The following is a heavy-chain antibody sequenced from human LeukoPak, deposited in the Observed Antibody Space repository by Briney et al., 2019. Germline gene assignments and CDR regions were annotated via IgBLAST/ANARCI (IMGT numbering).Heavy chain of an antibody. Sequence: SETLSLTCSVSGYSIKNGYYWDWIRQAPGKGLEWLGSILHTGKTFYNPSLKGRLTLSVDTSKNQFSLNLRSVTASDTAVYYCARGNAFDVWGQGTMVTVSS. CDR3: ARGNAFDV. J-gene: IGHJ3*01. CDR1: GYSIKNGYY. V-gene: IGHV4-38-2*02. CDR2: ILHTGKT.